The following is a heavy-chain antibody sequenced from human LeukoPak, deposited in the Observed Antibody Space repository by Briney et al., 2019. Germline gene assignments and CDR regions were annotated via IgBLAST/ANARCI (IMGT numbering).Heavy chain of an antibody. V-gene: IGHV7-4-1*02. Sequence: ASVTVSFKASGYTFTTYAMDWVRQAPGQGLEWMGWINTNNGTPTYAQGFTGRFVFSLDTSVSTAYLQISSLKAEDTAVYYCARGGVLRFLEWFGISGNNWFDPWGQGTLVTVSS. CDR3: ARGGVLRFLEWFGISGNNWFDP. J-gene: IGHJ5*02. D-gene: IGHD3-3*01. CDR2: INTNNGTP. CDR1: GYTFTTYA.